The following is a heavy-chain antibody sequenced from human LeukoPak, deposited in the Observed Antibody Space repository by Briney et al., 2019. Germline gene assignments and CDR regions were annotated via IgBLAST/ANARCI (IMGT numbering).Heavy chain of an antibody. CDR1: GFTFSSYA. Sequence: PGGSLRLSCAASGFTFSSYAMSWVRQAPGVGLEWVSAIGGGGGRTWHADSVRGRFTISRDNSKNTLFMQMNSLRAEDTAVYYCAKDFYDSSGSRYDYWGQGTLVTVSS. D-gene: IGHD3-22*01. J-gene: IGHJ4*02. CDR2: IGGGGGRT. CDR3: AKDFYDSSGSRYDY. V-gene: IGHV3-23*01.